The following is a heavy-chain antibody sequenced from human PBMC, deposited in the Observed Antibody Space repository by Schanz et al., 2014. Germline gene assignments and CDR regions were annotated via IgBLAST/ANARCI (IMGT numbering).Heavy chain of an antibody. Sequence: EVQLVESGGGLVQPGGSLRLSCAASGFSISDHTMRWDRQAPGKGLEPVSVTYLGGNTDYADSVKGRFTISRDDSKNTLHLQMNSLRSEDTAVYYCARHSGWNNWFDPWGQGTQVTVSS. J-gene: IGHJ5*02. CDR3: ARHSGWNNWFDP. V-gene: IGHV3-66*04. CDR1: GFSISDHT. D-gene: IGHD6-19*01. CDR2: TYLGGNT.